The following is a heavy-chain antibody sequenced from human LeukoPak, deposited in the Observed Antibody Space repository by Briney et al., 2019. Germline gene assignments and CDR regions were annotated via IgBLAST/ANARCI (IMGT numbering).Heavy chain of an antibody. J-gene: IGHJ6*03. CDR3: AKAAIAAAVTPYYYMDV. Sequence: GGSLRLSCAASGFTFSSHAMTWVRQAPGKGLEWVSAISGSGDSTYYADSVKGRFTISRDNSKNTLYLQMNSLRADDTAVYFCAKAAIAAAVTPYYYMDVWVKGTTVTVSS. D-gene: IGHD6-13*01. V-gene: IGHV3-23*01. CDR2: ISGSGDST. CDR1: GFTFSSHA.